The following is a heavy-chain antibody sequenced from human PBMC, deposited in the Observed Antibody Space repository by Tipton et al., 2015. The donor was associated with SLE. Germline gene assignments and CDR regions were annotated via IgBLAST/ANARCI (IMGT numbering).Heavy chain of an antibody. CDR1: GGSISSHY. V-gene: IGHV4-59*11. D-gene: IGHD2-15*01. J-gene: IGHJ4*02. CDR3: ARAIDCSRGNCFSSLDS. CDR2: INYSGST. Sequence: TLSLTCTVSGGSISSHYWSWIRRPPGKALEWIAYINYSGSTNYNPSLKSRVTISVDTSKNQFSLKLTSVTAADTAVYYCARAIDCSRGNCFSSLDSWGQGTLVAVSA.